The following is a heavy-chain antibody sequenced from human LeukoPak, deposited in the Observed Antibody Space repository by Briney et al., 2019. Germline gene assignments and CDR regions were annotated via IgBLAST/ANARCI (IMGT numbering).Heavy chain of an antibody. CDR1: GYTFTGYY. CDR2: INPNSGGT. J-gene: IGHJ4*02. CDR3: ARDAGEFITMPYY. V-gene: IGHV1-2*06. Sequence: ASVKLSCAASGYTFTGYYMHWVRQAPGQGLEWMGRINPNSGGTNYAQTFQGRVTMTGDTSISTAYMELSRLRSDDTAVYYCARDAGEFITMPYYWGQGTLVTVSS. D-gene: IGHD3-10*01.